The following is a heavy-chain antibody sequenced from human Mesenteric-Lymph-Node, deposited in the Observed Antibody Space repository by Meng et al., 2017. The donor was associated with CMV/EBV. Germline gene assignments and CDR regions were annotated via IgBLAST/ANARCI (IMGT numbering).Heavy chain of an antibody. CDR3: AREGWSGYYID. J-gene: IGHJ4*02. CDR1: GNIFTNSH. CDR2: INPNGGST. Sequence: SCKASGNIFTNSHMHWVRQAPGQGLEWMGIINPNGGSTSYEQKFQGRVTMTRDTSTSTVYMELSSLRSEDTAVYYCAREGWSGYYIDWGQGTLVTVSS. V-gene: IGHV1-46*01. D-gene: IGHD3-3*01.